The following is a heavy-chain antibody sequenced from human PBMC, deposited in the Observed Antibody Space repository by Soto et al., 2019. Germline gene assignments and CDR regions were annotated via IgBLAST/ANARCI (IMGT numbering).Heavy chain of an antibody. J-gene: IGHJ6*02. Sequence: QVQLVESGGGVVQPGRSLRLSCAASGFIFSRYGMHWVRQAPGKGLEWVAVISYDGSNKYYAESVKGRFIISRDKSENTLYLQMYSLRAEDTAVYYCAEDLGSGKPYYYYAMDVWGQGTTVTVSS. CDR2: ISYDGSNK. D-gene: IGHD3-10*01. V-gene: IGHV3-30*18. CDR1: GFIFSRYG. CDR3: AEDLGSGKPYYYYAMDV.